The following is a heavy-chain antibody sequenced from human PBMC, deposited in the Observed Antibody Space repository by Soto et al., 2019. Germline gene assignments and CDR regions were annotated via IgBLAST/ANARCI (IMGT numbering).Heavy chain of an antibody. CDR1: GGTFSSHV. CDR3: ARDLEFRDGNISHLDY. J-gene: IGHJ4*02. CDR2: IMPIIGTA. D-gene: IGHD3-10*01. V-gene: IGHV1-69*01. Sequence: QVQLVQSGAEVKKPGSSVKVSCKASGGTFSSHVFNWVRQAPGQGLEWMGGIMPIIGTANYAQKFQGRVTITAAESTSTADMELSSLRSEDTAVYYCARDLEFRDGNISHLDYWGQGTLVTVSS.